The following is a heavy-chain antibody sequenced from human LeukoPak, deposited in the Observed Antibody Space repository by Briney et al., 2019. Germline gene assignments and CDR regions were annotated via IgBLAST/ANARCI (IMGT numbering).Heavy chain of an antibody. D-gene: IGHD2-21*01. CDR1: GGYISSGGYS. CDR3: AGSRGDPKWFDL. J-gene: IGHJ5*02. Sequence: SETLSLTCAVCGGYISSGGYSWIWIRQPPGKGPEWIGYIYQSGITNYNPSLRTRVTISIDRSKTQFSLKLTSVTAADTAVYFCAGSRGDPKWFDLWGQGTLFTVSS. V-gene: IGHV4-30-2*01. CDR2: IYQSGIT.